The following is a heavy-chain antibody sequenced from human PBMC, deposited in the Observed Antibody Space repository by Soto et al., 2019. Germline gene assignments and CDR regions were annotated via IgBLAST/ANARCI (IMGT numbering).Heavy chain of an antibody. CDR1: GFTFSSYA. CDR2: ISASGGNT. D-gene: IGHD4-17*01. V-gene: IGHV3-23*01. CDR3: AKDDYGVEKIYYFDY. Sequence: GGSLRLSCAASGFTFSSYAMSWVRQAPGKGLEWVSGISASGGNTYYAGSVKGRFTISRDNSKNTLYLQMNSLRAEDTAVYYCAKDDYGVEKIYYFDYWGQGTLVTVSS. J-gene: IGHJ4*02.